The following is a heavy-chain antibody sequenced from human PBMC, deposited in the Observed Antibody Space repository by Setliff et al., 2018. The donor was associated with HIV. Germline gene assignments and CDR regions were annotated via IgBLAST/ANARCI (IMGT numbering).Heavy chain of an antibody. CDR3: ATGRLRATSPFDN. Sequence: PGGSLRLSCAASGFTFDNVDMNWVRQAPGKGPEWVSSISKNSFSKYYTDSVKGRFTVSRDNSRDTLYLQMNSLRAEDTAVYYCATGRLRATSPFDNWGQGTMVTVSS. D-gene: IGHD1-26*01. J-gene: IGHJ4*02. CDR2: ISKNSFSK. CDR1: GFTFDNVD. V-gene: IGHV3-23*01.